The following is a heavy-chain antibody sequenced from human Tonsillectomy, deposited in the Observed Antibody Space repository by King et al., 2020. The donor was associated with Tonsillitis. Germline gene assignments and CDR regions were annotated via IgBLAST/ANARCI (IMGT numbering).Heavy chain of an antibody. CDR2: FHSNGNS. J-gene: IGHJ5*02. D-gene: IGHD3-9*01. Sequence: QLQESGPGLVKPSETLSLTCTVSGGSITISTYSWGWLRQPPGKSLEWIATFHSNGNSYYPPSLTSRATIPLDTSSNQFSLKLTSVTATDTAHYYCARLPTGYPNWFDPWGQGTLVTVSS. CDR3: ARLPTGYPNWFDP. CDR1: GGSITISTYS. V-gene: IGHV4-39*01.